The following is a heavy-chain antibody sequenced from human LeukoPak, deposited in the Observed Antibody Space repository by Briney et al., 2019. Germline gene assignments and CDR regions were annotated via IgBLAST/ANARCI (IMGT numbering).Heavy chain of an antibody. Sequence: ASVKVSCKASGYTFTSCGISWVRQAPGQGLEWMGWISAYNGNTNYAQKLQGRVTMTTDTSTSTAYMELRSLRSDDTAVYYCAIYCSGGSCYPARWFDPWGQGTLVTVSS. CDR1: GYTFTSCG. D-gene: IGHD2-15*01. CDR2: ISAYNGNT. J-gene: IGHJ5*02. V-gene: IGHV1-18*04. CDR3: AIYCSGGSCYPARWFDP.